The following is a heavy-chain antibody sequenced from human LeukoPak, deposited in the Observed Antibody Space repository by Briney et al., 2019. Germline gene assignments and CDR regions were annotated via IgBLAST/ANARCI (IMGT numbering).Heavy chain of an antibody. Sequence: SETLSLTCTVSGGSISSYYWSWIRQPPGKGLEWIGYIYYSGSTNYNPSLKSRVTISVDTSKNQFSLKLSSVIAADTAVYYCARYLSVRAFDIWGQGTMVTVSS. V-gene: IGHV4-59*01. CDR3: ARYLSVRAFDI. CDR1: GGSISSYY. J-gene: IGHJ3*02. D-gene: IGHD1-1*01. CDR2: IYYSGST.